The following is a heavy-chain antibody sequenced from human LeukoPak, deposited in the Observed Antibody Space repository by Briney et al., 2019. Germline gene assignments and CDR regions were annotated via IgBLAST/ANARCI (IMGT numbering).Heavy chain of an antibody. CDR3: VRDLRGGYYDSSGYSAAYNWFDP. D-gene: IGHD3-22*01. V-gene: IGHV4-59*01. J-gene: IGHJ5*02. Sequence: SETLSLTCTVSGGSISSYYWSWIRQPPGKGLEWIGYIYYSGSTNYNPSLKSRVTISVDTSKNQFSLKLSSVTAADTAVYYCVRDLRGGYYDSSGYSAAYNWFDPWGQGTLVTVSS. CDR2: IYYSGST. CDR1: GGSISSYY.